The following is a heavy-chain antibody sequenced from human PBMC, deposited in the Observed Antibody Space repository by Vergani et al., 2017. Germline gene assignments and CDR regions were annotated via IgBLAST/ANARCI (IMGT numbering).Heavy chain of an antibody. CDR2: ISYDGSNK. V-gene: IGHV3-30*01. D-gene: IGHD2-15*01. CDR1: GFTFSSYA. CDR3: ARDGYCSGGSCYHPGVIDY. Sequence: QVQLVESGGGVVQPGRSLRLSCAASGFTFSSYAMHWVRQAPGKGLEWVAVISYDGSNKYYADSVKGRFTISRDNSKNTLYLQMNSLRAEDTAVYYCARDGYCSGGSCYHPGVIDYWGQGTLVTVSS. J-gene: IGHJ4*02.